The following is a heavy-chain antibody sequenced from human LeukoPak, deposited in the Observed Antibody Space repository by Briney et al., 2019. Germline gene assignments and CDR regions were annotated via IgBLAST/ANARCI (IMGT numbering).Heavy chain of an antibody. V-gene: IGHV3-23*01. CDR2: ISGSGDTT. CDR3: AKDDYYDTSGYRD. CDR1: GFTFSSYA. D-gene: IGHD3-22*01. Sequence: SGGSLRLSCAASGFTFSSYAMSWVRQAPGKGLEWVSVISGSGDTTNYADSVKGRFTISRDNSKNTLYLQMNSLRAEDTAVYYCAKDDYYDTSGYRDWGQGTLVTVSS. J-gene: IGHJ4*02.